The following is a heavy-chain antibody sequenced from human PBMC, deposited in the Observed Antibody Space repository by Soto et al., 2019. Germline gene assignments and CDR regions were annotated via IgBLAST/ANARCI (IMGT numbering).Heavy chain of an antibody. V-gene: IGHV3-11*01. CDR1: GFTFSDYY. CDR2: MSSSGNTI. D-gene: IGHD6-19*01. J-gene: IGHJ6*03. Sequence: GGSLRLSCAASGFTFSDYYMDWIRQAPGKGLEWISHMSSSGNTINYADSVKGRFTISRDNAKNSLYLQMSSLIVDDTAVYYCARDGSYMDVWGKGTTVTVSS. CDR3: ARDGSYMDV.